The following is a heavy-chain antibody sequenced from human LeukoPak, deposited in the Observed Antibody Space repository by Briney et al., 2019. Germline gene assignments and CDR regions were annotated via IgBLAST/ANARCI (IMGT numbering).Heavy chain of an antibody. Sequence: PGGSLRLSCAASGFTFGSYGMHWVRQAPGKGLEWVAVISYDGSNKYYADSVKGRFTISRDNSKNTLYLQMNSLRAEDTAVYYCARGLYCSSTSCYNKAARQDWFDPWGQGTLVTVSS. V-gene: IGHV3-30*19. CDR1: GFTFGSYG. D-gene: IGHD2-2*01. CDR2: ISYDGSNK. J-gene: IGHJ5*02. CDR3: ARGLYCSSTSCYNKAARQDWFDP.